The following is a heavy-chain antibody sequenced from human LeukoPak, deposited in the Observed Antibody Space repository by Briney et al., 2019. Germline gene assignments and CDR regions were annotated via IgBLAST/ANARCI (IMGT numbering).Heavy chain of an antibody. V-gene: IGHV4-59*01. CDR2: IYFSGST. CDR3: ARVSQRGKDAFDI. J-gene: IGHJ3*02. D-gene: IGHD3-10*01. CDR1: GGSISTYY. Sequence: SETLSLTCTVSGGSISTYYWTWIRQPPGKGLEWIGYIYFSGSTNYNPSLKSRVTISVDTSKNQFSLKLTSVTAADTAVYYCARVSQRGKDAFDIWGQGTMVTVSS.